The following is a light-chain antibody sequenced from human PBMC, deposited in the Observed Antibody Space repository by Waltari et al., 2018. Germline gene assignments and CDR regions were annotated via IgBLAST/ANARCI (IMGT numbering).Light chain of an antibody. J-gene: IGKJ3*01. V-gene: IGKV1-9*01. CDR3: QQFHTFT. Sequence: DIQLTQAPSFLSASVGDRVSIACRASQGITNYLAWYQQKPGKAPKLLIYAASTLQGGVPARFSGSGSGTDFTLTISSLQPEDFATYYCQQFHTFTFGPGTKVDIK. CDR2: AAS. CDR1: QGITNY.